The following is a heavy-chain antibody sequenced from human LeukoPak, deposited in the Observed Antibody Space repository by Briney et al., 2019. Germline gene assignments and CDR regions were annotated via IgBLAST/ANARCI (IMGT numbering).Heavy chain of an antibody. D-gene: IGHD4-17*01. Sequence: GASVKVSCKASGYTFTSYGISWVRQAPGQGLEWMGWISAYNGNTNYAQKLQGRVTMTTDTSTSTAYMELRSLRSDDTAVYYCARDFGQMTTVTTAILDYWGQGTLVTVSS. V-gene: IGHV1-18*01. CDR1: GYTFTSYG. J-gene: IGHJ4*02. CDR3: ARDFGQMTTVTTAILDY. CDR2: ISAYNGNT.